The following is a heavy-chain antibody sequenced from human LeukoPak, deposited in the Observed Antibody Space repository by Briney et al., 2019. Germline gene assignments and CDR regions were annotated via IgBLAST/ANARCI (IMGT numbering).Heavy chain of an antibody. CDR2: FDPEDGET. D-gene: IGHD3-22*01. V-gene: IGHV1-24*01. Sequence: GASVKVSCKVSGYTLTELSMHWVRQAPGKGLEWMGGFDPEDGETIYAKKFQGRVTMTEDTSTDTAYMELSSLRSEDTAVYYCATVYNYYDSSGYPTSSWFDPWGQGTLVTVSS. CDR1: GYTLTELS. CDR3: ATVYNYYDSSGYPTSSWFDP. J-gene: IGHJ5*02.